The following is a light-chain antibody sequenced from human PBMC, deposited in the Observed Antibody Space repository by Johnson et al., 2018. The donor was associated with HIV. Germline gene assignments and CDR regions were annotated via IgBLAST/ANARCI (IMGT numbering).Light chain of an antibody. CDR3: GTWDSSLSAFYF. CDR2: ENN. Sequence: HSVLTQPPSVSAAPGQKVTVSCSGSSSNIVSNYVSWYQQLPGTAPKLLIYENNKRPSGIPDRFSGSKSGTSATLGITGLQTGDEADYYCGTWDSSLSAFYFFGTGTKLTVL. J-gene: IGLJ1*01. V-gene: IGLV1-51*02. CDR1: SSNIVSNY.